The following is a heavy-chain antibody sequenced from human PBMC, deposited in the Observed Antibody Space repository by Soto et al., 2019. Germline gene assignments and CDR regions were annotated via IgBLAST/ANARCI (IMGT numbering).Heavy chain of an antibody. D-gene: IGHD2-15*01. CDR3: TTDSYSSMVVVRFDY. CDR2: IKSRALGGTT. CDR1: GFPSSNAW. Sequence: XSLRLSCGGCGFPSSNAWIHCVSHVPGKGLEWVGRIKSRALGGTTDFAAPVRGRFAITRDDSRNVAYMQMNSLHTEDTAVYYCTTDSYSSMVVVRFDYWGHGSLVTVSS. J-gene: IGHJ4*01. V-gene: IGHV3-15*07.